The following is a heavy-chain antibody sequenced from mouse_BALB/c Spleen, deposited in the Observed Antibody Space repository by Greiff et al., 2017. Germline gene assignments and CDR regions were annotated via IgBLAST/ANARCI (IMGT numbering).Heavy chain of an antibody. CDR1: GFTFSDYY. V-gene: IGHV5-4*02. J-gene: IGHJ4*01. D-gene: IGHD2-1*01. Sequence: EVKLMESGGGLVKPGGSLKLSCAASGFTFSDYYMYWVRQTPEKRLEWVATISDGGSYTYYPDSVKGRFTISRDNAKNNLYLQMSSLKSEDTAMYYCARHYGNYEENAMDYWGQGTSVTVSS. CDR3: ARHYGNYEENAMDY. CDR2: ISDGGSYT.